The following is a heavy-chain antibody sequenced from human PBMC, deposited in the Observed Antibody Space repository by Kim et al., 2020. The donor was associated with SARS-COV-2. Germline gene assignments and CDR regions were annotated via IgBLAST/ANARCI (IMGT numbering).Heavy chain of an antibody. J-gene: IGHJ6*02. CDR1: GFTFDDYT. Sequence: GGSLRLSCAASGFTFDDYTMHWVRQAPGKGLEWVSLISWDGGSTYYADSVKGRFTISRDNSKNSLYLQMNSLRTEDTALYYCAKDISCSGGSCYYYYYGMDVWGQGTTVTVSS. CDR2: ISWDGGST. CDR3: AKDISCSGGSCYYYYYGMDV. V-gene: IGHV3-43*01. D-gene: IGHD2-15*01.